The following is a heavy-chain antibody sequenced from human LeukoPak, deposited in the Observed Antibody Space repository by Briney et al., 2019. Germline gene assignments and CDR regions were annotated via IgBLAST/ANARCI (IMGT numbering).Heavy chain of an antibody. D-gene: IGHD6-25*01. J-gene: IGHJ4*02. Sequence: SGNLSCTVSAYTLTKLSMHWVRQAPGKVREWMGCFGPEEGETIYARKFQGRVTMTEDTSTDKAYMALTSLSSEDTAVYYCETVRYSSGWPSGPFDYWGQGTLVTVSS. V-gene: IGHV1-24*01. CDR1: AYTLTKLS. CDR2: FGPEEGET. CDR3: ETVRYSSGWPSGPFDY.